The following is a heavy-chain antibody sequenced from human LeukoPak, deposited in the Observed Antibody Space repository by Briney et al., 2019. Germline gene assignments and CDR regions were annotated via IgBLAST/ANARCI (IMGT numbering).Heavy chain of an antibody. Sequence: GGSLRLSCAASGFTFSSYAMSWVRQVPGVGLEWVSTISASGGRTYYADSVKGRFTISRDNSKNTLYVQMNSLRAEDTAVYYCAKSSGVGTTGYYYYMDVWGKGTTVTVPS. V-gene: IGHV3-23*01. CDR2: ISASGGRT. CDR1: GFTFSSYA. D-gene: IGHD4-17*01. CDR3: AKSSGVGTTGYYYYMDV. J-gene: IGHJ6*03.